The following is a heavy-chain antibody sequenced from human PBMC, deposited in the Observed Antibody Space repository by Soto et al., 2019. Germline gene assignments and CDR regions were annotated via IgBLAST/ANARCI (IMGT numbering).Heavy chain of an antibody. CDR3: TTTPRGYGSVRSCYSFFES. CDR2: IKSKSDGWTT. D-gene: IGHD2-15*01. Sequence: EVQLVESGGGLVKPGGSLRLSCAASGFTFSNAWMNWVRQAPGKGLEWVGRIKSKSDGWTTDDAAPVKGRFTISRDDSKNTLYLQMNSLKTEDPAVYYCTTTPRGYGSVRSCYSFFESLGQGTLVTVSS. CDR1: GFTFSNAW. V-gene: IGHV3-15*07. J-gene: IGHJ4*01.